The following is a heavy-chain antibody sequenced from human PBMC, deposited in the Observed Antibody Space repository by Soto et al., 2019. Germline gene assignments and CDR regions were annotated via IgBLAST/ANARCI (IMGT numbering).Heavy chain of an antibody. CDR1: GYTFTSYG. CDR2: ISAYNGNT. Sequence: GASVKVSCKASGYTFTSYGISWVRQAPGQGLEWMGWISAYNGNTNYAQKLQGRVTMTTDTSTSTAYMELRSLRSDDTAVYYCARDYSNYAGGYYYYYMDVWGKGTTVTVSS. V-gene: IGHV1-18*01. D-gene: IGHD4-4*01. CDR3: ARDYSNYAGGYYYYYMDV. J-gene: IGHJ6*03.